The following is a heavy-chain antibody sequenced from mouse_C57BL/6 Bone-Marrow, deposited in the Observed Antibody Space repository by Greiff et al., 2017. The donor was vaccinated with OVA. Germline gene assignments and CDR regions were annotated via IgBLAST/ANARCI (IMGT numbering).Heavy chain of an antibody. CDR1: GFTFSDYG. J-gene: IGHJ1*03. D-gene: IGHD1-1*01. V-gene: IGHV5-17*01. CDR3: ARPLITTRYFDV. CDR2: ISSGSSTI. Sequence: DVHLVESGGGLVKPGGSLKLSCAASGFTFSDYGMHWVRQAPEKGLEWVAYISSGSSTIYYADTVKGRFTISRDNAKNTLFLQMTSLRSEDTAMYYCARPLITTRYFDVWGTGTTVTVSS.